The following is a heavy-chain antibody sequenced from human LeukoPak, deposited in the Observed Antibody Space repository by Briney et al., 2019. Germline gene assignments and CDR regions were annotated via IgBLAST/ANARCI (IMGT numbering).Heavy chain of an antibody. V-gene: IGHV1-8*01. D-gene: IGHD3-3*01. CDR2: MNPNSGNT. Sequence: ASVEVSCKASGYTFTSYDINWVRQATGQGLEWMGWMNPNSGNTGYAQKFQGRVTMTRNTSISTAYMELSSLRSEDTAVYYCARAADYYDFWSGYYTAEYFQHWGQGTLVTVSS. CDR3: ARAADYYDFWSGYYTAEYFQH. J-gene: IGHJ1*01. CDR1: GYTFTSYD.